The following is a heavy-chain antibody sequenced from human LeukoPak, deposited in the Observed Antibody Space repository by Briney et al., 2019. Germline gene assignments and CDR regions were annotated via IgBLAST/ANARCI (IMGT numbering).Heavy chain of an antibody. CDR2: ISADNGDT. CDR1: GYTFTNYG. J-gene: IGHJ5*02. V-gene: IGHV1-18*01. D-gene: IGHD2-15*01. Sequence: ASVKVSCKASGYTFTNYGISWVRQAPGQGLEWMGWISADNGDTNYAQNLQDRVTMTTDTSTSRVYMELRSLRSDDTAVYYCARDWDCSGGACRDCFDPWGQGTLVTVSS. CDR3: ARDWDCSGGACRDCFDP.